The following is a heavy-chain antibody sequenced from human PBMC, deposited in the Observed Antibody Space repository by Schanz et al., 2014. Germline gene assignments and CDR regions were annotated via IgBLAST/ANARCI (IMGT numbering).Heavy chain of an antibody. Sequence: VQLVESGGGLVQPGGSLRLSCAASGFTFSSYLMSWVRQAPGKGLEWVSGIGGSGGSTDYADSVKGRFTISRDNSKNTLYLQMNSLRAEDTAVYYCTKFETRTGTNYWGQGTLVTVSS. J-gene: IGHJ4*02. CDR2: IGGSGGST. CDR3: TKFETRTGTNY. V-gene: IGHV3-23*04. CDR1: GFTFSSYL. D-gene: IGHD1-1*01.